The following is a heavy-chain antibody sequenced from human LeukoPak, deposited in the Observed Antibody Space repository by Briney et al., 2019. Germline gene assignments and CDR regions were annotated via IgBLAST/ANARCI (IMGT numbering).Heavy chain of an antibody. CDR2: IYSGGST. CDR3: ARSRGSKGNWFDP. Sequence: GGSLRLSCAASGFTVTNNYMSWVRQAPGKGLEWVSVIYSGGSTYYADSVKGRFTISRDNSKNTLYLQMNSLRAEDTAVYYCARSRGSKGNWFDPWGQGTLVTVSS. CDR1: GFTVTNNY. V-gene: IGHV3-53*01. D-gene: IGHD2/OR15-2a*01. J-gene: IGHJ5*02.